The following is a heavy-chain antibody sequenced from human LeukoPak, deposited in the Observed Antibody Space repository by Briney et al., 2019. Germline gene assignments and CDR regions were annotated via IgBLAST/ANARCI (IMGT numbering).Heavy chain of an antibody. CDR3: ARAQGDSSGYWDC. D-gene: IGHD3-22*01. CDR1: GDSVSSNSAA. J-gene: IGHJ4*02. Sequence: SQTLSLTCAISGDSVSSNSAAWNWMRQSPSRGLEWLGRTYYRSKWYNDYAVSVKSRITIIPDTSKNQFSLQLNSVTPEDTAVYYRARAQGDSSGYWDCWGQGALVTVSS. CDR2: TYYRSKWYN. V-gene: IGHV6-1*01.